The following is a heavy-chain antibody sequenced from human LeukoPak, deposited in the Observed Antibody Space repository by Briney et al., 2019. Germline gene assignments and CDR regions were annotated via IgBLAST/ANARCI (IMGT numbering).Heavy chain of an antibody. CDR2: IIPILGIA. D-gene: IGHD5-18*01. J-gene: IGHJ4*02. CDR3: AERGYSYGTVDY. CDR1: GGTFSSYA. V-gene: IGHV1-69*04. Sequence: SVKVSCKASGGTFSSYAISWVRQTPGQGLEWMGRIIPILGIANYAQKFQGRVTITADKSTSTAYMELSSLRSEDTAVYYCAERGYSYGTVDYWGQGTLVTVSS.